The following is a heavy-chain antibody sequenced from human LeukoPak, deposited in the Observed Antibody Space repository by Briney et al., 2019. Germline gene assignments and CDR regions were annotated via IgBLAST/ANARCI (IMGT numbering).Heavy chain of an antibody. CDR2: IKHDGSEK. Sequence: GGSLRLSCAASGFTFSNYWMSWVRQAPGKGLEWVANIKHDGSEKYYVDSVKGRFTISRGNSKNTLFLQMDSLKTEDSAVYYCAINWWHHLADWFDPGGQGTLVTVSS. D-gene: IGHD2-15*01. V-gene: IGHV3-7*01. CDR1: GFTFSNYW. J-gene: IGHJ5*02. CDR3: AINWWHHLADWFDP.